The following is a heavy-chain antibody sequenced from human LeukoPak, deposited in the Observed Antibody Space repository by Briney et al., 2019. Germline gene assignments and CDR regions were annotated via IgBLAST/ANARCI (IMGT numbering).Heavy chain of an antibody. CDR1: GFTFSSYG. CDR3: AKGQSDTAMVTSYFDY. Sequence: GGSLRLSCAASGFTFSSYGMTWVRQAPGKGLERVSIISGGGDDTYYADSVKGRFTISRDNSKNTLYLQMNSLRAEDTAVYYCAKGQSDTAMVTSYFDYWGQGTLVTVSS. V-gene: IGHV3-23*01. J-gene: IGHJ4*02. D-gene: IGHD5-18*01. CDR2: ISGGGDDT.